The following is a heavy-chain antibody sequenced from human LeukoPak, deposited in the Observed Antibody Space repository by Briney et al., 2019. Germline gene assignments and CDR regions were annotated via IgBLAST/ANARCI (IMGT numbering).Heavy chain of an antibody. D-gene: IGHD6-19*01. CDR1: GGSISSSGYY. V-gene: IGHV4-39*01. J-gene: IGHJ4*02. CDR2: FYYSGYT. CDR3: ARQPTVKRGAVASNFDY. Sequence: SETLSLTCAVSGGSISSSGYYWGWIRQPPGKRLEWIGSFYYSGYTYYNPSLKSRVTISVDKSKNQFSLRLSSVSAADTSVYYCARQPTVKRGAVASNFDYWGQGTLVTVSS.